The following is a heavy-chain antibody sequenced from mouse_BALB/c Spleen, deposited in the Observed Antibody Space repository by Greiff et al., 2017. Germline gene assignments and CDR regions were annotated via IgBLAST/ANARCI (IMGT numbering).Heavy chain of an antibody. CDR2: ISYSGST. Sequence: EVQLQESGPDLVKPSQSLSLTCTVTGYSITSDYAWNWIRQFPGNKLEWMGYISYSGSTSYNPSLKSRISITRDTSKNQFFLQLNSVTTEDTATYYCARGQLAPLGFAYWGKGLWSLSLQ. CDR3: ARGQLAPLGFAY. J-gene: IGHJ3*01. V-gene: IGHV3-2*02. CDR1: GYSITSDYA. D-gene: IGHD3-2*01.